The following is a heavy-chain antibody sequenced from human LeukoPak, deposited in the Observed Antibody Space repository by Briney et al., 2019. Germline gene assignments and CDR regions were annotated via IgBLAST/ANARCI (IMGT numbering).Heavy chain of an antibody. V-gene: IGHV3-43*02. D-gene: IGHD1-26*01. CDR1: GFTFGDYP. Sequence: GRSLRLSCAASGFTFGDYPMHWIRQPPGQGLEWVSLISLDGGRRFQADFVGGRFTISRDNSKNALYLQMNSLRSEDTALYYCAKDMGGSGRNWASNWFDPWGQGTLATVSS. CDR2: ISLDGGRR. CDR3: AKDMGGSGRNWASNWFDP. J-gene: IGHJ5*02.